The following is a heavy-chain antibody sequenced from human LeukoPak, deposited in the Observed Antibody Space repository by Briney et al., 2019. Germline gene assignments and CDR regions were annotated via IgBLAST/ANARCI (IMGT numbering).Heavy chain of an antibody. V-gene: IGHV1-2*02. J-gene: IGHJ5*02. Sequence: ASLTVSCKASGYTFTGYYMHWVRQAPGQGLEWMGWINPNSGGTNYAQKVQGRVTMTRDTSISTAYMELSRLRSDDTAVYYCARGRYCSSTSCSSNWFDPWGQGTLVTVSS. D-gene: IGHD2-2*01. CDR1: GYTFTGYY. CDR2: INPNSGGT. CDR3: ARGRYCSSTSCSSNWFDP.